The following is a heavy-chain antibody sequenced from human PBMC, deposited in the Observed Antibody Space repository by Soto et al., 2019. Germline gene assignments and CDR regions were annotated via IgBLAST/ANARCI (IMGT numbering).Heavy chain of an antibody. J-gene: IGHJ4*02. V-gene: IGHV4-59*01. D-gene: IGHD6-6*01. CDR2: IYNSGRGST. CDR3: ARDKGASRIAARGAPIY. CDR1: GSSMTTYY. Sequence: TLSLTCSVSGSSMTTYYWHWIRQAPGKGLEWIGFIYNSGRGSTGSNPSLSSRVTFSIETSKNQFSLKLDSVTAADTAVYYCARDKGASRIAARGAPIYWGQGTLVTVSS.